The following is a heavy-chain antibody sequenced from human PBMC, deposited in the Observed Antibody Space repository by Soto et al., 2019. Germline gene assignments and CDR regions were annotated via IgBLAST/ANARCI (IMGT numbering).Heavy chain of an antibody. CDR2: IYYSGST. CDR1: GGSISSGGYY. Sequence: PSETLSLTCTVSGGSISSGGYYWSWIRHHPGKGLEWIGYIYYSGSTYYNPSLKSRVTISVDTSKNQFSLKLSSVTAADTAVYYCARDHRYYDSSGYYYVSAAFDIWGQGTMVTVSS. CDR3: ARDHRYYDSSGYYYVSAAFDI. J-gene: IGHJ3*02. V-gene: IGHV4-31*03. D-gene: IGHD3-22*01.